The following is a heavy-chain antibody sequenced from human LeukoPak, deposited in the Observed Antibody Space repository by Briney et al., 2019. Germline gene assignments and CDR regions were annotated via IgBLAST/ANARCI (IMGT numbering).Heavy chain of an antibody. J-gene: IGHJ4*02. D-gene: IGHD2-15*01. CDR3: ARAPASGGSCDY. CDR1: GGSISSSSYY. V-gene: IGHV4-39*07. CDR2: IYYSGST. Sequence: SETLSLTCTVSGGSISSSSYYWGWIRQPPGKGLEWIGSIYYSGSTYYNPSLKSRVTISVDTSKNQFSLKLSSVTAADTAVYYCARAPASGGSCDYWGQGTLVTVSS.